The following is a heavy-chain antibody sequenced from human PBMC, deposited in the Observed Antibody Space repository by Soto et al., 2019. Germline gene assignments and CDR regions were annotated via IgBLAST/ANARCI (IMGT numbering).Heavy chain of an antibody. D-gene: IGHD1-26*01. Sequence: GGSLRLSCAASGFTFSDYYMSWFRQAPGKGLEWVSYISSSGSTIYYADSVKGRFTISRDDSKNTLYLQMNSLRVDDTAVYYCARDFIVGAPDYFDYWGQGTLVTVSS. CDR1: GFTFSDYY. V-gene: IGHV3-11*04. CDR3: ARDFIVGAPDYFDY. J-gene: IGHJ4*02. CDR2: ISSSGSTI.